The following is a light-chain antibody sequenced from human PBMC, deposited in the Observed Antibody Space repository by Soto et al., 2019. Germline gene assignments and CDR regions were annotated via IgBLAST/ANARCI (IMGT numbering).Light chain of an antibody. J-gene: IGKJ1*01. CDR3: QQYNSYTWT. CDR1: QNIRTW. Sequence: DIQMTQSPSTLSASVGDRVTITCRASQNIRTWLAWYQQKPRKAPKLLIYKASSLESGVPSRFSGSGSGTEFTLTISSLQPDDFATYYCQQYNSYTWTFGQGTKVDI. CDR2: KAS. V-gene: IGKV1-5*03.